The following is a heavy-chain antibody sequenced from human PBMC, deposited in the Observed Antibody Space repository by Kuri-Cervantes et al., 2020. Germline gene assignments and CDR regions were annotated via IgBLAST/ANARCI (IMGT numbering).Heavy chain of an antibody. Sequence: GGSLRLSCAASGFTFSSYGMHWVRQAPGKGLEWVANIKQDGSEKDYVDSVKGRFPISRDNSQNTLYLQMDSLRAEDTAVYYCAKAASLSSGYHFVDWGQGTLVTVSS. CDR3: AKAASLSSGYHFVD. V-gene: IGHV3-7*05. D-gene: IGHD3-22*01. CDR2: IKQDGSEK. J-gene: IGHJ4*02. CDR1: GFTFSSYG.